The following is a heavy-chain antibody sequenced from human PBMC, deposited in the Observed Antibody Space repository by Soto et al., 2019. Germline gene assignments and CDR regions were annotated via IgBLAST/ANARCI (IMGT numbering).Heavy chain of an antibody. CDR2: IKPDGSEK. V-gene: IGHV3-7*01. CDR1: AFTLSSYW. Sequence: VQLVESGGGLVQPGGSLRLSCVASAFTLSSYWMSWVRQAPGKGLEWVANIKPDGSEKYYVDSVKGRLTMSRDNTKNTLYLQMSTLRPEDTAVYYCARDYEFGFDIWGQGTLVTVSS. J-gene: IGHJ3*02. CDR3: ARDYEFGFDI. D-gene: IGHD3-22*01.